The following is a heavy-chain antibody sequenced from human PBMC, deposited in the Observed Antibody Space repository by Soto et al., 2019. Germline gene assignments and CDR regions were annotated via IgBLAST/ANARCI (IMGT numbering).Heavy chain of an antibody. CDR1: GFTFSNYD. J-gene: IGHJ6*02. CDR2: ISGRGGST. V-gene: IGHV3-23*01. CDR3: SPTTERFNSAV. Sequence: EEQLLESGGGLVQPGGSLRLSCVASGFTFSNYDMSWVRQAPGKGLEWVSGISGRGGSTYYAGSVKGRFTISRDNFKNTLYLQMNSLRAEDKAVYYCSPTTERFNSAVWGQGTTVTVSS. D-gene: IGHD3-3*01.